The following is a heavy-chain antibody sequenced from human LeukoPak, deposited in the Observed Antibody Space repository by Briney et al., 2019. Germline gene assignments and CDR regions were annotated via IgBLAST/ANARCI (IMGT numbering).Heavy chain of an antibody. J-gene: IGHJ5*02. D-gene: IGHD6-13*01. V-gene: IGHV2-5*02. CDR3: AHRHSSSWSSFEGNWFDP. CDR1: GFSLSTSGVG. Sequence: KESGPTLVKPRQTLTLTCTFSGFSLSTSGVGVGWIRQPPGKALEWLALIYWDDDKRYSPSLKSRLTITKDTPKNQVVLKMTNMDPEDTATYYCAHRHSSSWSSFEGNWFDPWGQGTLVTVSS. CDR2: IYWDDDK.